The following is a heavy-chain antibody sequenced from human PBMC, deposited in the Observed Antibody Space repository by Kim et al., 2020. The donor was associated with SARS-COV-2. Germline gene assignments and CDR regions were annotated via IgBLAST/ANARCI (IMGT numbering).Heavy chain of an antibody. CDR1: GGSISSSSYY. V-gene: IGHV4-39*01. D-gene: IGHD6-13*01. Sequence: SETLSLTCTVSGGSISSSSYYWGWIRQPPGKGLEWIGSIYYSGSTYYNPSLKSRVTISVDTSKNQFSLKLSSVTAADTAVYYCARLFLPSSWIDYWGQGTLVTVSS. CDR2: IYYSGST. J-gene: IGHJ4*02. CDR3: ARLFLPSSWIDY.